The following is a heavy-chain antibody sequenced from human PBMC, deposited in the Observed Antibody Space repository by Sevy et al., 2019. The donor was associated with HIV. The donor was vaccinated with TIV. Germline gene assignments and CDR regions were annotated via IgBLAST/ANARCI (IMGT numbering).Heavy chain of an antibody. Sequence: GGSLRLSCAASGFSFSSYALHWVRQAPGKGLEYVSAISSNGGSTYYADSVKGRFTISRDNSKNTLYLQMGSPRAEDMAVYYCAREGVGGYSYSLDYWGQGTLVTVSS. V-gene: IGHV3-64*02. CDR3: AREGVGGYSYSLDY. D-gene: IGHD5-18*01. J-gene: IGHJ4*02. CDR1: GFSFSSYA. CDR2: ISSNGGST.